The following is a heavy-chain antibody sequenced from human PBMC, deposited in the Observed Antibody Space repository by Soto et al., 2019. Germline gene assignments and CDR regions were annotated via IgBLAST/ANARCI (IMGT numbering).Heavy chain of an antibody. CDR1: GFTFSSYA. V-gene: IGHV3-23*01. CDR2: ISGSGGST. Sequence: PGGSLRLSCAASGFTFSSYAMSWVRQSPGKGLEWVSAISGSGGSTYYADSVKGRFTISRDNSKNTLYLQMNSLRAEDTAVYYCAKDLILSWAVVVPAARRDWFGPWGQGTLVTVSS. J-gene: IGHJ5*02. CDR3: AKDLILSWAVVVPAARRDWFGP. D-gene: IGHD2-2*01.